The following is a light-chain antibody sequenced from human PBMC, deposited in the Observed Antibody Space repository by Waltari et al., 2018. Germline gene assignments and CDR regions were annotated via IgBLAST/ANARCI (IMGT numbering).Light chain of an antibody. CDR3: SSYAGADYHYV. J-gene: IGLJ1*01. CDR2: EVT. CDR1: SNDVGGYNC. Sequence: QSALTQPPSASGSPGQSVTISCTGTSNDVGGYNCVSWYQQHPGKVPKLTIYEVTKRPSGVPDRFSGSKSGNTASLTISVLQAEDEADYYCSSYAGADYHYVFGTGTKVTVL. V-gene: IGLV2-8*01.